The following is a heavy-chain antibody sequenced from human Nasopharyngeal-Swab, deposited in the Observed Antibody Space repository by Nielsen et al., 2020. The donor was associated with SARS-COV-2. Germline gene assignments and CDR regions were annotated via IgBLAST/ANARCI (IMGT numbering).Heavy chain of an antibody. CDR3: ARTIAAGSYWYFDL. Sequence: LTCAASGFTFSSYSMNWVRQAPGKGLEWVSSISSSSSYIYYADSVKGRFTISRDNAKNSLYLQMNSLRAEDTAVYYCARTIAAGSYWYFDLWGRGTLVTVSS. J-gene: IGHJ2*01. CDR2: ISSSSSYI. D-gene: IGHD6-13*01. CDR1: GFTFSSYS. V-gene: IGHV3-21*01.